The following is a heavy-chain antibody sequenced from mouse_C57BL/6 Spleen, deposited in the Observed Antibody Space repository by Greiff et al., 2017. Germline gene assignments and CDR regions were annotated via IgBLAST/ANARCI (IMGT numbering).Heavy chain of an antibody. CDR2: IYPGDGDT. CDR1: GYAFSSSW. CDR3: ARSSTTPDFFAD. D-gene: IGHD1-1*01. Sequence: VQLQQSGPELVKPGASVKISCKASGYAFSSSWMNWVKQRPGKGLEWIGRIYPGDGDTNYNGKFKGKATLTADKSSSTAYMQLSSLTAEDSAVYFCARSSTTPDFFADGGQGTLVTGSA. J-gene: IGHJ3*01. V-gene: IGHV1-82*01.